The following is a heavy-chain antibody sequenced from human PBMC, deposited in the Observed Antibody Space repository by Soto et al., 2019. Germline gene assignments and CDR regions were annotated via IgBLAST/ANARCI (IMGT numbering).Heavy chain of an antibody. V-gene: IGHV3-21*01. CDR2: ISGPSIYI. CDR3: ARGFRNGFNV. CDR1: GFTFSGYS. J-gene: IGHJ6*02. Sequence: EVQLVESGGGLVKPGGSLRLSCVASGFTFSGYSINWVRQAPGKALEWVSYISGPSIYIYYADSVKGRFTISRDNAKSAVYLQMNSLRAEDTAVYYCARGFRNGFNVWGQGTTVSVSS. D-gene: IGHD2-8*01.